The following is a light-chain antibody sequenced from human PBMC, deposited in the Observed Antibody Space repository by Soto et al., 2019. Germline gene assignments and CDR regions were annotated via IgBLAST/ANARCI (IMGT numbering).Light chain of an antibody. CDR1: QSVSSSY. J-gene: IGKJ1*01. CDR2: GAS. CDR3: QQYDSSPKT. V-gene: IGKV3-20*01. Sequence: EIVLTXSPGXLXLSPGERATLXXXASQSVSSSYLAWYQQKPGQAPRLLIYGASSRATGIPDRFSGSGSGTDFTLTISRLEPEDFAVYYCQQYDSSPKTFGQGTKVEIK.